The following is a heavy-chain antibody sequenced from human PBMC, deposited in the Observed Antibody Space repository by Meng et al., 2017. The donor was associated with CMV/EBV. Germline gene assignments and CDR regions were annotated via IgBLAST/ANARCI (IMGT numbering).Heavy chain of an antibody. V-gene: IGHV3-30*04. CDR1: GFTFSSYA. J-gene: IGHJ4*02. D-gene: IGHD3-22*01. Sequence: GESLKISCAASGFTFSSYAMHWVRQAPGKGLEWVAVISYDGSNKYYADSAKGRFTISRDNSKNTLYLQMNSLRAEDTAVYYCAKDYYDSSGLFDYWGQGTLVTVSS. CDR2: ISYDGSNK. CDR3: AKDYYDSSGLFDY.